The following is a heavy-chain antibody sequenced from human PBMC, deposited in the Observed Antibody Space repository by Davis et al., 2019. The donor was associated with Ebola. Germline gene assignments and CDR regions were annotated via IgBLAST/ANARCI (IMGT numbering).Heavy chain of an antibody. D-gene: IGHD3-3*01. J-gene: IGHJ6*04. CDR1: VITFSSYA. CDR2: ISGSGGST. CDR3: NSGGRFGVVIRYYYYGMDV. Sequence: GESLKISCADSVITFSSYAMTWVRQAPGKGLEWVSAISGSGGSTYYADSVKGRFTISRDNAKNTLYLQMNGLRAEDTAVYYCNSGGRFGVVIRYYYYGMDVWGKGTTVTVSS. V-gene: IGHV3-23*01.